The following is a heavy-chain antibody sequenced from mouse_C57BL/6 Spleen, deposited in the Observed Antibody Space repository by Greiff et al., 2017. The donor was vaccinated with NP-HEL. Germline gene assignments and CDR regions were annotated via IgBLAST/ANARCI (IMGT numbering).Heavy chain of an antibody. J-gene: IGHJ1*03. CDR3: VRHPYSYWYFDV. CDR2: IRSKSNNYAT. CDR1: GFSFNTYA. V-gene: IGHV10-1*01. D-gene: IGHD2-12*01. Sequence: EVQLVESGGGLVQPKGSLKLSCAASGFSFNTYAMNWVRQAPGKGLEWVARIRSKSNNYATYYADSVKDRFTISRDDSESMLYLQMNNLKTEDTAMYYCVRHPYSYWYFDVWGTGTTVTVSS.